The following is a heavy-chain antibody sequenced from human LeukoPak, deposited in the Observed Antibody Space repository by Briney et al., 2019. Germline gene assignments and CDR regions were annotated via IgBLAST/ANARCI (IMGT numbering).Heavy chain of an antibody. CDR2: IIPIFGTA. Sequence: ASVKVSCKASGGTFSSYAISWVRQAPGQGLEWMGGIIPIFGTANYAQKFQGRVTITTDESTSTAYMELSSLRSEDTAVYYCARDTEPPGQPDYWGQGTLVPVSS. CDR1: GGTFSSYA. CDR3: ARDTEPPGQPDY. D-gene: IGHD6-13*01. V-gene: IGHV1-69*05. J-gene: IGHJ4*02.